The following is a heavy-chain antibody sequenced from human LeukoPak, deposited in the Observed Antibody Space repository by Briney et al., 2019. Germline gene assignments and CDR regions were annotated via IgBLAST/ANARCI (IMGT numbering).Heavy chain of an antibody. CDR2: INHSGST. V-gene: IGHV4-34*01. D-gene: IGHD4-23*01. J-gene: IGHJ3*02. CDR3: ALPTVVAPDDAFDI. CDR1: GGSFSGYY. Sequence: SETLSLTCAVYGGSFSGYYWSWIRQPPGKGLEWIGEINHSGSTNYNPSLKSRVTISVDTSKNQFSLKLSSVTAADTAVYYCALPTVVAPDDAFDIWGQGTMVTVSS.